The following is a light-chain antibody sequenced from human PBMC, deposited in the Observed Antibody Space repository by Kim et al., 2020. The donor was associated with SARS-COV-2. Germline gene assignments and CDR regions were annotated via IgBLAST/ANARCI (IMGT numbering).Light chain of an antibody. Sequence: SPGEGATLSARASRSIRNSLAWYQQKPGQPPRLLIYDASTRATGIPARFSGSGSGTDFTLTIRSLEPEDFALYYCQQRYNWPPITFGQGTRLEIK. CDR2: DAS. V-gene: IGKV3-11*01. J-gene: IGKJ5*01. CDR3: QQRYNWPPIT. CDR1: RSIRNS.